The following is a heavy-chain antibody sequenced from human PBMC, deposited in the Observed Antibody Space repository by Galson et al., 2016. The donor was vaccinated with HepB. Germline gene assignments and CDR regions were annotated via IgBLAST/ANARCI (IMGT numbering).Heavy chain of an antibody. CDR1: GFTFKTYA. Sequence: SLRLSCAASGFTFKTYAMSWVRQAPGKGLEWVSVIDDNGANIYYADSVKGRFTISRDNSDNTLSLQMNRLRAKDTARYYCVRDFDYWGRGTQVTISS. J-gene: IGHJ4*02. CDR2: IDDNGANI. CDR3: VRDFDY. V-gene: IGHV3-23*01.